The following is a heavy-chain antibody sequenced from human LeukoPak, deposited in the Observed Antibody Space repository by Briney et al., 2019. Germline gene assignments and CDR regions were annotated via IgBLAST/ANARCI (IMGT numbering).Heavy chain of an antibody. CDR3: ARTGYSSSYQKNWFDP. CDR2: IYYSGST. V-gene: IGHV4-31*03. J-gene: IGHJ5*02. Sequence: PSETLSLTCTVSGGSISSGGYYWSWIRQHPGKGLEWIGYIYYSGSTYYNPSLKSRVTISVDTSKNQFSLKLSSVTAADAAVYYCARTGYSSSYQKNWFDPWGQGTLVTVSS. CDR1: GGSISSGGYY. D-gene: IGHD6-13*01.